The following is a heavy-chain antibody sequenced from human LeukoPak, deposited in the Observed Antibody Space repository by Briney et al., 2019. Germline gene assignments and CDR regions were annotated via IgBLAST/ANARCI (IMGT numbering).Heavy chain of an antibody. CDR2: IYYSGST. CDR1: GGSISSGGYY. V-gene: IGHV4-31*03. D-gene: IGHD5-24*01. Sequence: PSETLPLTCTVSGGSISSGGYYWSWIRRHPGKGLEWIGYIYYSGSTYYNPSLKSRVTISVDTSKNQFSLKLSSATAADTAVYYCARLRWLQPIDYWGQGTLVTVSS. J-gene: IGHJ4*02. CDR3: ARLRWLQPIDY.